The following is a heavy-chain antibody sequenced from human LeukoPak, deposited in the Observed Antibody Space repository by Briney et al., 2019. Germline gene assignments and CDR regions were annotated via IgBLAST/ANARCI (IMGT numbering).Heavy chain of an antibody. V-gene: IGHV3-48*03. CDR3: ARATHNVFDL. CDR2: ISSSGSTR. D-gene: IGHD1-14*01. CDR1: GLTFYSYE. Sequence: GGSLTLTCAASGLTFYSYEMNWVRQAPGKGLEWVSYISSSGSTRHYADSVKHRFTLSRDNANNSMYLQMNSLRADNTPVYYCARATHNVFDLGGRGTLVTVPS. J-gene: IGHJ2*01.